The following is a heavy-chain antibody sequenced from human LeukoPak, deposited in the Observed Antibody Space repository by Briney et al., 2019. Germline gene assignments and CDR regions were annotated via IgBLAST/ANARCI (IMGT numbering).Heavy chain of an antibody. CDR1: GFTVSSNY. V-gene: IGHV3-53*01. Sequence: GGSLRLSCAASGFTVSSNYMSWVRQAPGKGLEWVSAISGSGGSTYYADSVKGRFTISRDNAKNTLYLQMNSLRAEDTAVYYCARDYDRYYMDVWGKGTTVTVSS. J-gene: IGHJ6*03. CDR3: ARDYDRYYMDV. D-gene: IGHD3-3*01. CDR2: ISGSGGST.